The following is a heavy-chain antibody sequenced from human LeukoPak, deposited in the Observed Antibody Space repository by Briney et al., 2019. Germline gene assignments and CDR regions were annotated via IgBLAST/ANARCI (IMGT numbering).Heavy chain of an antibody. D-gene: IGHD3-3*01. Sequence: GGSLRLSCAASGFTLSSYWMTWVRQAPGKGLEWVANIKHDGSEKYYVDSVKGRFTISRDNAKNSVYLQMNSLRAEDTAVYYCARERQNKDFWSGGDYWGQGTLVTVSS. CDR3: ARERQNKDFWSGGDY. CDR1: GFTLSSYW. CDR2: IKHDGSEK. J-gene: IGHJ4*02. V-gene: IGHV3-7*01.